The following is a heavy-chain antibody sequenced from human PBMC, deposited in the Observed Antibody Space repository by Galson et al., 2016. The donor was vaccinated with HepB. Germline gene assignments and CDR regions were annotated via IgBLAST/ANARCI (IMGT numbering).Heavy chain of an antibody. CDR2: MSGSADRT. D-gene: IGHD3-3*01. J-gene: IGHJ6*02. CDR1: GFTFSSHV. V-gene: IGHV3-23*01. Sequence: SLRLSCAASGFTFSSHVMSWVRQAPGKGLEWVSAMSGSADRTSYAVSVEGRFTISRDNSRNTLYLEMHSLRAEDTALYYCAKNDFWSGYPPYFYYGMAVWGHGTPVTVSS. CDR3: AKNDFWSGYPPYFYYGMAV.